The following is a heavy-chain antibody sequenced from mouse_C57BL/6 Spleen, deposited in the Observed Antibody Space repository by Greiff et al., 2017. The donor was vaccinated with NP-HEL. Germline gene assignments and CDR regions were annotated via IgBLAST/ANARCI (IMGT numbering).Heavy chain of an antibody. V-gene: IGHV10-3*01. D-gene: IGHD1-1*01. CDR3: VREYYGSSSWYFDY. Sequence: EVQLVEYGGGLVQPKGSLKLSCAASGFTFNTYAMHWVRQAPGKGLEWVARIRSKSSNYATYYADSVKDRFTISRDDSQSMLYLQMNNLKTEDTAMYYCVREYYGSSSWYFDYWGQGTTLTVSS. J-gene: IGHJ2*01. CDR2: IRSKSSNYAT. CDR1: GFTFNTYA.